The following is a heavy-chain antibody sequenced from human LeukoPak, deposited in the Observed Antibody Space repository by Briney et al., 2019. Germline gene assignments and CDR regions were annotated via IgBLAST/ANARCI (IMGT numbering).Heavy chain of an antibody. CDR3: AKARGLIGGAFDI. D-gene: IGHD3-22*01. Sequence: GGSLILSCAASGFIFDDYLLHWVRQAPGRGLEGVSLISWCGGTTYYADSVEGRCTIPRDNSKTSLYLQMNSLRTEDTALYYYAKARGLIGGAFDIWGQGTMVTVSS. J-gene: IGHJ3*02. CDR2: ISWCGGTT. CDR1: GFIFDDYL. V-gene: IGHV3-43*01.